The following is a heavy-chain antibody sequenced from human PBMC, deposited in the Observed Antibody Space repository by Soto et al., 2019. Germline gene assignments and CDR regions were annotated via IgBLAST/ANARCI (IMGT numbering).Heavy chain of an antibody. CDR3: ASGGYYGILAGYYRGTCFDY. D-gene: IGHD3-9*01. J-gene: IGHJ4*02. CDR2: IYYSGST. Sequence: PSETLSLTCTVSGGSISSYYWSWIRQPPGKGLEWLGYIYYSGSTNYIRSLKSRVTVSVDTSKNQFSLKLSSVTAAETAVYYWASGGYYGILAGYYRGTCFDYWGQGTMVSVSS. V-gene: IGHV4-59*01. CDR1: GGSISSYY.